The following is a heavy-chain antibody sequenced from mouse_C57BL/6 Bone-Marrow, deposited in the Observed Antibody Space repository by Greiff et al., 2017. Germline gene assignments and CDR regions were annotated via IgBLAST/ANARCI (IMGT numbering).Heavy chain of an antibody. CDR2: ISYDGSN. CDR3: AREPFAY. CDR1: GYSITSGYY. J-gene: IGHJ3*01. V-gene: IGHV3-6*01. Sequence: EVHLVESGPGLVKPSQSLSLTCSVTGYSITSGYYWNWIRQFPGNKLEWMGYISYDGSNNYNPSLKNRISITRDKSKNQFFLKLNSVTTEDTATYYCAREPFAYWGQGTLVTVSA.